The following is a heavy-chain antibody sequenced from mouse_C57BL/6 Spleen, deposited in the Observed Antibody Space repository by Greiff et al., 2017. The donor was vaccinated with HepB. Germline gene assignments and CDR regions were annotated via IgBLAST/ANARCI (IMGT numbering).Heavy chain of an antibody. CDR3: ARRATTTVVARGAMDY. Sequence: VQLQQSGAELVRPGTSVKLSCKASGYTFTSYWMHWVKQRPGQGLEWIGVIDPSDSYTNYNQKFKGKATLTVDTSSSTAYMQLSSLTSEDSAVYYCARRATTTVVARGAMDYWGQGTSVTVSS. J-gene: IGHJ4*01. CDR2: IDPSDSYT. V-gene: IGHV1-59*01. CDR1: GYTFTSYW. D-gene: IGHD1-1*01.